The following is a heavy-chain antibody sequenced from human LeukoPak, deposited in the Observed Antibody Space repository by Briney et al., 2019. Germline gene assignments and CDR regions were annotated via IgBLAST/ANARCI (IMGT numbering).Heavy chain of an antibody. J-gene: IGHJ4*02. CDR1: GGSISSGGYY. V-gene: IGHV4-30-2*01. CDR2: IYHSGST. CDR3: ARVVEQLAAYYFDY. Sequence: SQTLSLTCTVSGGSISSGGYYWSWIRQPPGKGLEWIGYIYHSGSTYYNPSLKSRVTISVDRSKNQFSLKLSSVTAADTAVYYCARVVEQLAAYYFDYWGQGTLVTVSS. D-gene: IGHD6-6*01.